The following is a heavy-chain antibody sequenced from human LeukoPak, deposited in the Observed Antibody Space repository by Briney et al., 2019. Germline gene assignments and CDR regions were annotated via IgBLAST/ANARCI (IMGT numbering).Heavy chain of an antibody. CDR2: IYYSGST. V-gene: IGHV4-39*07. Sequence: PSETLSLTCTVSGGSISSSSYYWGWIRQPPGKGLEWIGSIYYSGSTYYNPSLKSRVTTSVDTSKNQFSLKLSSVTAADTAVYYCARDRLGYDSSGYDLLWGQGTLVTVSS. D-gene: IGHD3-22*01. CDR3: ARDRLGYDSSGYDLL. J-gene: IGHJ4*02. CDR1: GGSISSSSYY.